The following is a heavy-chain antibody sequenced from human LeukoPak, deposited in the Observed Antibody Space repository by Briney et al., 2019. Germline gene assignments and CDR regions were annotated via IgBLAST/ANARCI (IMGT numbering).Heavy chain of an antibody. CDR1: GFSLSGYW. Sequence: GGSLRLSCAASGFSLSGYWMHWVRQAPGKGLVWVSRIGPDGTGITYADSAKGRFTISRDIAKNTVYLQMNSLRAEDTAVYYCTRGGGYSYYWGQGTLVTVSS. CDR2: IGPDGTGI. CDR3: TRGGGYSYY. V-gene: IGHV3-74*01. D-gene: IGHD2-15*01. J-gene: IGHJ4*02.